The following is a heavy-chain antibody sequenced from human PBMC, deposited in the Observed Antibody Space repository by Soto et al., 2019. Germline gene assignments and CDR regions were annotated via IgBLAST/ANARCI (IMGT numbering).Heavy chain of an antibody. CDR3: ARGPHYGYYYYGMDV. CDR2: IYHSGST. CDR1: GGSISSGGYS. V-gene: IGHV4-30-2*01. D-gene: IGHD4-17*01. Sequence: QLQLQESGSGLVKPSQTLSLTCAVSGGSISSGGYSWSWIRQPPGKGLEWIGYIYHSGSTYYNPSLKSRVTISVDRSKNQFSPKLSSVTAADTAVYYCARGPHYGYYYYGMDVWGQGTTVTVYS. J-gene: IGHJ6*02.